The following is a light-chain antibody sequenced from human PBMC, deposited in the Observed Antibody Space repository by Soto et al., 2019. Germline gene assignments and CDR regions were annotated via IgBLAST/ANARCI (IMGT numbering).Light chain of an antibody. CDR3: QQRSNWPQLT. V-gene: IGKV3-11*01. Sequence: EIVLTQSPATLSLSPGARATLSCRASQRVSSYLAWYQQKPGQAPRLLIYDASNRATGIPARFSGSGSGTDFTLTISSLEPEDFAVYYCQQRSNWPQLTFGGGTKVESK. CDR2: DAS. J-gene: IGKJ4*01. CDR1: QRVSSY.